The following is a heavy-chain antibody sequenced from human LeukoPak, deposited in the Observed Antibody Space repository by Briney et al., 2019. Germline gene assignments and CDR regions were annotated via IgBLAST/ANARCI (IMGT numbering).Heavy chain of an antibody. J-gene: IGHJ6*02. Sequence: GGSLRLSCAASGFTFSSYWMSWVRQAPGKGLEWVANIKQDGSEKYYVDSVKGRFTISRDNAKNSLYLQMNSLRAEDTAVYYCARDYSSSWYPYYYYYYGMDVWGQGTTVTVSS. V-gene: IGHV3-7*01. CDR3: ARDYSSSWYPYYYYYYGMDV. CDR2: IKQDGSEK. D-gene: IGHD6-13*01. CDR1: GFTFSSYW.